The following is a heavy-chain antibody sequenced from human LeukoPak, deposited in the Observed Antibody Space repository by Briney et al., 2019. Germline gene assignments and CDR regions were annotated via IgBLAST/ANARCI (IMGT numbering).Heavy chain of an antibody. CDR1: GGSISSYY. Sequence: SETLSLTCTVSGGSISSYYWSWIRQPPGKGLEWIGYIYYSGSTNYNPSLKSRVTISVDTSKNQFSLKLSSVTAADTAVYYCARVADGFVTYYYYMDVWGKGTTVTVSS. CDR3: ARVADGFVTYYYYMDV. J-gene: IGHJ6*03. V-gene: IGHV4-59*01. D-gene: IGHD4-17*01. CDR2: IYYSGST.